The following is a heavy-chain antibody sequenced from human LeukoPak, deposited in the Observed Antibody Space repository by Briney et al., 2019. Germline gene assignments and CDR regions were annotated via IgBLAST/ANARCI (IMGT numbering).Heavy chain of an antibody. CDR3: ARWVTHYDSSGYY. CDR1: GFTFSDYY. Sequence: GGSLRLSCAASGFTFSDYYMSWIRQAPGKGLEWVAVISDDGRNKYYADSVKGRFTISRDNSKNTLYLQMNSLRVEDTAVYYCARWVTHYDSSGYYWGQGTLVTVSS. J-gene: IGHJ4*02. D-gene: IGHD3-22*01. V-gene: IGHV3-30*03. CDR2: ISDDGRNK.